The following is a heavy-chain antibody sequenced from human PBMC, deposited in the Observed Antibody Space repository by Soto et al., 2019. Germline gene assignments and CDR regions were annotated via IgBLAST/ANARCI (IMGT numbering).Heavy chain of an antibody. CDR3: ASQEDYCMDV. CDR2: IYHSGST. Sequence: SSETLSLTCAVSGYSISSGYYWGWIRQPPGKGLEWIGSIYHSGSTYYNPSLKSRVTISVDTSKNQFSLKLSSVTAADTAVYYCASQEDYCMDVWGQGTTVTVSS. J-gene: IGHJ6*02. CDR1: GYSISSGYY. V-gene: IGHV4-38-2*01.